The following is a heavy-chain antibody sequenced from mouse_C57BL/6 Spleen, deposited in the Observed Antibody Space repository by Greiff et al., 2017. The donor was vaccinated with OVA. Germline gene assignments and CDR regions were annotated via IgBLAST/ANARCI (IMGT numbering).Heavy chain of an antibody. CDR1: GYAFSRYW. V-gene: IGHV1-80*01. J-gene: IGHJ1*03. CDR2: IYPGDGDT. CDR3: ARLGVVAHWYFDV. D-gene: IGHD1-1*01. Sequence: VQLQQSGAELVKPGASVKISCKASGYAFSRYWMNWVKQRPGKGLEWIGQIYPGDGDTTYNGKFKGKATLTADKSSSTAYMQLSSLTSEDSAVYFCARLGVVAHWYFDVWGTGTTVTVSS.